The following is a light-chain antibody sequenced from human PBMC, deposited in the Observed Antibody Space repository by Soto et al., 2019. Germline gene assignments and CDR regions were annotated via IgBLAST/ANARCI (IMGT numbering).Light chain of an antibody. Sequence: QSVLTQPASVSGSPGQSITISCTGTSSDVGGYNFVSWYQRHPGKAPKLMISEVSNRPSGVSNRFSGSKSGNTASLTISGLQTEDEADYYCSSYTITTALVFGSGTKVTVL. V-gene: IGLV2-14*01. CDR2: EVS. J-gene: IGLJ1*01. CDR3: SSYTITTALV. CDR1: SSDVGGYNF.